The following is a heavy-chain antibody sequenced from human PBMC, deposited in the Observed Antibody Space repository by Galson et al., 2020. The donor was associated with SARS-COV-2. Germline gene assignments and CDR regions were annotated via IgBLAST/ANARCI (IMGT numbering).Heavy chain of an antibody. Sequence: GGSLRLSCAASGFTFSSYSMNWVRQAPGKGLEWVSSISSSSSYIYYADSVKGRFTISRDNAKNSLYLQMNSLRAEETAVYYCARDPYYDILTGYFVYWGQGTLVTVSS. CDR3: ARDPYYDILTGYFVY. CDR1: GFTFSSYS. CDR2: ISSSSSYI. V-gene: IGHV3-21*01. D-gene: IGHD3-9*01. J-gene: IGHJ4*02.